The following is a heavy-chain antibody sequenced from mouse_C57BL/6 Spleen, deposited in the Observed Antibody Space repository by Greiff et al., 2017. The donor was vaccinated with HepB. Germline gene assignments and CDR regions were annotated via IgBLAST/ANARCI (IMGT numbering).Heavy chain of an antibody. CDR2: IYPGDGDT. J-gene: IGHJ2*01. Sequence: SGAELVKPGASVKISCKASGYAFSSYWMNWVKQRPGKGLEWIGQIYPGDGDTNYNGKFKGKATLTADKSSSTAYMQLSSLTSEDSAVYFCARGGGNYPFDYWGQGTTLTVSS. CDR1: GYAFSSYW. D-gene: IGHD2-1*01. CDR3: ARGGGNYPFDY. V-gene: IGHV1-80*01.